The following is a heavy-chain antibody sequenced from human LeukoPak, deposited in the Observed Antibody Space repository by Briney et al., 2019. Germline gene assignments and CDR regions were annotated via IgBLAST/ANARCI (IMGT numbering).Heavy chain of an antibody. CDR1: GGSFSGYY. J-gene: IGHJ4*02. CDR2: INHSGST. D-gene: IGHD3-3*01. Sequence: SETLSLTCAVYGGSFSGYYWSWIRQPPGKGLEWIGEINHSGSTNYNPSLKSRVTISVYTSKNQFSLKLSSVTAADTAVYYCARGPAFIYDFWSGYVNFDYWGQGTLVTVSS. CDR3: ARGPAFIYDFWSGYVNFDY. V-gene: IGHV4-34*01.